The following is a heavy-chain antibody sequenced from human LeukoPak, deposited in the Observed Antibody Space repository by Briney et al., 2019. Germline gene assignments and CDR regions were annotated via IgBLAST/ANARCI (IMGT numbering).Heavy chain of an antibody. CDR2: INPNSGGT. J-gene: IGHJ6*03. Sequence: ASVKVSCKASGYTFTSYYMHWVRQAPGQGLEWMGWINPNSGGTNYAQKFQGRVTMTRDASISTAYMELSRLRSDDTAVYYCARDTTVTKPSYYYYYYMDVWGKGTTVTISS. CDR1: GYTFTSYY. D-gene: IGHD4-17*01. V-gene: IGHV1-2*02. CDR3: ARDTTVTKPSYYYYYYMDV.